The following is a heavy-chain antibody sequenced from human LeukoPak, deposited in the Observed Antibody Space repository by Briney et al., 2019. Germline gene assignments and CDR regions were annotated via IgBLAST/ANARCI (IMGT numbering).Heavy chain of an antibody. CDR2: FDPEDGET. CDR3: ATQDRYSSGWYIDY. D-gene: IGHD6-19*01. J-gene: IGHJ4*02. V-gene: IGHV1-24*01. Sequence: ASVKVSCKVSGYTLTELSMHWVRQAPGKGLEWMGGFDPEDGETIYAQKFQGRVTMTEDTSTDTAYMELSSLRSEDTAVYYCATQDRYSSGWYIDYWGQGTLVTVSS. CDR1: GYTLTELS.